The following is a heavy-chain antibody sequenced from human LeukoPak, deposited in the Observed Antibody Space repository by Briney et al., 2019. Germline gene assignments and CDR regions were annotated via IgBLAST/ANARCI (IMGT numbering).Heavy chain of an antibody. CDR2: INAGNGNT. CDR3: ARGPTMVRGVIIRSWFDP. D-gene: IGHD3-10*01. J-gene: IGHJ5*02. CDR1: GYTFTSYA. Sequence: ASVKVSCKASGYTFTSYAMHWVRQAPGQRLEWMGWINAGNGNTKYSQKFQGRVTMTRDTSTSTVYMELSSLRSEDSAVYYCARGPTMVRGVIIRSWFDPWGXGXLVTVSS. V-gene: IGHV1-3*01.